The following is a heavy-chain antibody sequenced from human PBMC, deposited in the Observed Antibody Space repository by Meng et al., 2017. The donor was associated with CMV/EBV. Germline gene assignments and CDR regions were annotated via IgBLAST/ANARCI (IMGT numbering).Heavy chain of an antibody. CDR3: ASGPAGTEGWFDP. Sequence: SVKVPCKASGGTFSSYAISWVRQAPGQGLEWMGGIIPIFGTANYAQKFQGRVTITTDESTSTAYMELSSLRSEDTAVYYCASGPAGTEGWFDPWGQGTLVTVSS. D-gene: IGHD6-13*01. J-gene: IGHJ5*02. CDR1: GGTFSSYA. CDR2: IIPIFGTA. V-gene: IGHV1-69*05.